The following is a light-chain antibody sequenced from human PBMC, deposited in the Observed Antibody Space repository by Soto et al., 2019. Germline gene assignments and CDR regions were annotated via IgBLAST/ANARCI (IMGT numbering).Light chain of an antibody. CDR1: QSVSNSY. J-gene: IGKJ2*01. V-gene: IGKV3-20*01. Sequence: EIVLTQSPGTLSLSPGERATLSCRASQSVSNSYLAWYQQKPGQAPRLLMYGASNRATGIPDRFSGSGSETEFTLTISRLEPEDFAVYHCQQYGSLPYTFGQGTKVDI. CDR3: QQYGSLPYT. CDR2: GAS.